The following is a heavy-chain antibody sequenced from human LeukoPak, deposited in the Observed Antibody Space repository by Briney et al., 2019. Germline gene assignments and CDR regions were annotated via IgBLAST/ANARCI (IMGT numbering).Heavy chain of an antibody. Sequence: PSQTLSLTCTVSGGSISSGDYSWSWIRQPPGKGLEWIGYIYYSGSTNYNPSLKSRVTISVDTSKNQFSLKLSSVTAADTAVYYCARGLGYCSSTSCTQDWFDPWGQGTLVTVSS. CDR2: IYYSGST. J-gene: IGHJ5*02. D-gene: IGHD2-2*01. CDR1: GGSISSGDYS. CDR3: ARGLGYCSSTSCTQDWFDP. V-gene: IGHV4-61*08.